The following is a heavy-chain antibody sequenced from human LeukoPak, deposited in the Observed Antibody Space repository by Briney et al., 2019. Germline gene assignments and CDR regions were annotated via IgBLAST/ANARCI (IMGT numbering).Heavy chain of an antibody. Sequence: SETLSLTCTVSGGSISGYYWSWIRQSAGKGLEWIGHIYSTGTNNYNPSLRSRVTLSVDTSKNQFSLKLRSVTAADTAVYYCARSSGWHDAFDVWGQGTMVTVSS. D-gene: IGHD6-19*01. J-gene: IGHJ3*01. CDR1: GGSISGYY. CDR3: ARSSGWHDAFDV. V-gene: IGHV4-4*07. CDR2: IYSTGTN.